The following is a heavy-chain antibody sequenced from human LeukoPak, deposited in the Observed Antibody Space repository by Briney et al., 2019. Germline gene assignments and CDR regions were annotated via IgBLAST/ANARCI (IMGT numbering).Heavy chain of an antibody. CDR3: AGGGSGYYYY. CDR2: IYTSGST. Sequence: PSQTLSLTCTVSGGSISSGSYYWSWIRQPAGKGLEWIGRIYTSGSTNYNPSLKSRVTISVDTSKNQFSLKLSSVIAADTAVYYCAGGGSGYYYYWGQGTLVTVSS. D-gene: IGHD3-22*01. V-gene: IGHV4-61*02. J-gene: IGHJ4*02. CDR1: GGSISSGSYY.